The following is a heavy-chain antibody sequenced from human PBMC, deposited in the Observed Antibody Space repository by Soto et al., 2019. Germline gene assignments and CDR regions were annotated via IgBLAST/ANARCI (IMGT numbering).Heavy chain of an antibody. CDR3: AKVSTYPAMIGVVPFDY. J-gene: IGHJ4*02. CDR1: GFTFSSYA. CDR2: ISGSGGST. D-gene: IGHD3-22*01. Sequence: GGSLRLSCAASGFTFSSYAMSLVRQAPGKGLEWVSSISGSGGSTYYADSVKGRFTISRDNFKNTLYLQMNSLRAEDTAVYYSAKVSTYPAMIGVVPFDYWGQGPLVTVSS. V-gene: IGHV3-23*01.